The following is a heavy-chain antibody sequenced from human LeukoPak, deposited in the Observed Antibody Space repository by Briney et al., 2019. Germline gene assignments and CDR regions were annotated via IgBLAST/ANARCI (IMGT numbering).Heavy chain of an antibody. V-gene: IGHV3-7*01. CDR2: IKQDGSEK. CDR1: GFTFSSYW. Sequence: PGGSLRLSCAASGFTFSSYWMSWVRQAPGKGLEWVASIKQDGSEKYYVDSVKGRFTISRDNAKNSLYLQMNSLRAEDTAVYYCARASYRYDFWSGYYPPYWFDPWGQGTLVTVSS. CDR3: ARASYRYDFWSGYYPPYWFDP. J-gene: IGHJ5*02. D-gene: IGHD3-3*01.